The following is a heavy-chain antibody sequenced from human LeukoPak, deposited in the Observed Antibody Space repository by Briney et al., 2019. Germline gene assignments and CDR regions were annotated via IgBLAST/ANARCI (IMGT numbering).Heavy chain of an antibody. D-gene: IGHD4-17*01. J-gene: IGHJ4*02. V-gene: IGHV3-11*06. Sequence: GGSLRLSCAASGFTFSDYYMSWIRQAPGKGLEWVSYISSSSSYTNYADSVKGRFTISRDNAKNSLYLQINSLRADDTAVYYCARVDYADYAPNFDYWGQGTLVTVSS. CDR3: ARVDYADYAPNFDY. CDR1: GFTFSDYY. CDR2: ISSSSSYT.